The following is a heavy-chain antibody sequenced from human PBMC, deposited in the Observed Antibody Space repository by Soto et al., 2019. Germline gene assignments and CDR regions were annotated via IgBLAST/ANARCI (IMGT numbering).Heavy chain of an antibody. Sequence: GGSLRLSCVGSGFTFSGYNMIWVRQAPGKGLEWLSYISSGGSPINYAVSVRGRFTISRDNDKKSLYLQMNSLRDEDTAVYYCARVSCCGLDHYYYMDVWGKGITVTVSS. CDR2: ISSGGSPI. D-gene: IGHD1-1*01. CDR3: ARVSCCGLDHYYYMDV. V-gene: IGHV3-48*02. CDR1: GFTFSGYN. J-gene: IGHJ6*03.